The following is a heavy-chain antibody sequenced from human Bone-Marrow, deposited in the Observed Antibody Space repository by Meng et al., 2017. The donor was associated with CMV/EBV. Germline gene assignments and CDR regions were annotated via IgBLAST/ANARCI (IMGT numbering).Heavy chain of an antibody. D-gene: IGHD3-3*02. Sequence: GESLKSSRVVSGFSFSDYEMMWVRQAPGKGLEWVSYISSSGTKIKYADSVKGRFTIPRDNAKRSVYLQMNSLRAEDTAVYYCGVLAHWGQGAVVPVSS. CDR2: ISSSGTKI. CDR1: GFSFSDYE. CDR3: GVLAH. V-gene: IGHV3-48*03. J-gene: IGHJ4*02.